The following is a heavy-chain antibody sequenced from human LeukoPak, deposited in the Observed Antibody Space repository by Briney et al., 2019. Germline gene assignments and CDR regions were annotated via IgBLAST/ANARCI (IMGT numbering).Heavy chain of an antibody. D-gene: IGHD2-2*01. J-gene: IGHJ5*02. CDR3: AKRGAGSSTSRWFDP. Sequence: GGSLRLSCAASGFTFSSYAMSWVRQAPGKGLEWVSAISGSGGSTYYADSVKGRFTISRDNSKNTLYLQMNSLRAEDTAVYYCAKRGAGSSTSRWFDPWGQGTLVTVSS. CDR2: ISGSGGST. V-gene: IGHV3-23*01. CDR1: GFTFSSYA.